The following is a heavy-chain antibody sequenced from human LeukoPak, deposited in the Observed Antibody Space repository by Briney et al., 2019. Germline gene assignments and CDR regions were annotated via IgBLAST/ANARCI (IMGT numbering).Heavy chain of an antibody. J-gene: IGHJ3*02. CDR3: ARVNDFWSGCHAFDI. CDR2: GDYSGGT. Sequence: PSETLSLTCTVSGDSFSSVTDYWAWIRQPPGKGLEWIASGDYSGGTYYNPSLESRVAISADTSKNQFSLELTSVTAADTAVYYCARVNDFWSGCHAFDIWGRGTMVTVSS. D-gene: IGHD3-3*01. CDR1: GDSFSSVTDY. V-gene: IGHV4-39*07.